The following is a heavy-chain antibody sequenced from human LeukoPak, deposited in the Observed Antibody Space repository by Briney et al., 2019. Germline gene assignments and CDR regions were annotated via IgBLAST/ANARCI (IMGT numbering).Heavy chain of an antibody. CDR2: IYSGGSS. D-gene: IGHD6-13*01. V-gene: IGHV3-66*01. Sequence: GGSLRLSCAASGFTVSNIYMSWVRQAPGRGLEWVSVIYSGGSSYYADSVKGRFTISRDNSKNTLYLQMNSLRAEDTAVYYCARVGGAAAVVYWGQGTLVTVSS. CDR3: ARVGGAAAVVY. J-gene: IGHJ4*02. CDR1: GFTVSNIY.